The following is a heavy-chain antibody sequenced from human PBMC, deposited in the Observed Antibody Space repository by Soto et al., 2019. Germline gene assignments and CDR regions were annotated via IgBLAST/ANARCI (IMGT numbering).Heavy chain of an antibody. CDR2: IIPVFDTT. CDR3: VNGVGGERHFDS. J-gene: IGHJ4*02. V-gene: IGHV1-69*01. CDR1: GSTCGTYA. D-gene: IGHD3-16*01. Sequence: QVQLVQSGAVVRKPGSSVKVSCKASGSTCGTYAFSWVRQAPGQGLEWLGGIIPVFDTTQYAERFQGRVTITADESTSTAYMELSILRSEDTAVYYSVNGVGGERHFDSWGQGTLVTVSS.